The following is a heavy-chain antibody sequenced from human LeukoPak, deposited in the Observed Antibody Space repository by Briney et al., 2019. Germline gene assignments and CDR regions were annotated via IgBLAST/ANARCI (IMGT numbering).Heavy chain of an antibody. V-gene: IGHV1-69*05. CDR2: IIPIFGTA. Sequence: SVKVSCKASGGTFSSYAISWVRQAPGQGLEWMGRIIPIFGTANYAQKFQGRVTITTDESTSTAYMELSSLRSEDTAVYYCAREVGDYVWGSNLFDYWGQGTLVTVSS. J-gene: IGHJ4*02. D-gene: IGHD3-16*01. CDR1: GGTFSSYA. CDR3: AREVGDYVWGSNLFDY.